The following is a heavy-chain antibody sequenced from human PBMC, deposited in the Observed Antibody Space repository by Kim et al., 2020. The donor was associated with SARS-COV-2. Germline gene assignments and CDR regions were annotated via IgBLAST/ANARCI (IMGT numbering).Heavy chain of an antibody. J-gene: IGHJ4*02. CDR3: SQVSRDAYNHYFDY. CDR1: GFSLNDYA. V-gene: IGHV3-11*06. CDR2: ISSSGTQK. D-gene: IGHD1-1*01. Sequence: GGSLRLSCAASGFSLNDYAMSWVRQAPGKGLEWVSYISSSGTQKNYADPVKGRFTISRDNAKNTLYLQMDSLRAEDTAVYFCSQVSRDAYNHYFDYWGQGTLVTVSS.